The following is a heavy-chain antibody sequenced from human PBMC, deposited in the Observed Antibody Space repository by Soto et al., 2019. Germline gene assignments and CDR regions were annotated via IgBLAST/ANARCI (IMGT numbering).Heavy chain of an antibody. CDR2: INPKSGGP. CDR3: ASEDCRNTNCLKGFDY. V-gene: IGHV1-2*02. D-gene: IGHD2-15*01. J-gene: IGHJ4*02. Sequence: ASVKSSCKTSGYTFTDYYMDWVRQAPGQGFEWVGGINPKSGGPKYVPKFQGRVTVTRDTSTSTAYMELNRLTSDDTAVYYCASEDCRNTNCLKGFDYWGQGTLVTVSS. CDR1: GYTFTDYY.